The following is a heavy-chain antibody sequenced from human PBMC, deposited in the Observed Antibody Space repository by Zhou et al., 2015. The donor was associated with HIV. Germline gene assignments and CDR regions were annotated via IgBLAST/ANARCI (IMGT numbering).Heavy chain of an antibody. J-gene: IGHJ6*02. CDR2: IISIFGTV. CDR3: ARDSATVNDYYYYGMDV. Sequence: QVQLVQSGAEVKKPGSSVKVSCKASGGTFSSYAINWVRQAPGQGLEWMGGIISIFGTVNYAQNFQGRVTITADESTSTAYMELSSLRSEDTAVYYCARDSATVNDYYYYGMDVWGQGTTVTVSS. V-gene: IGHV1-69*01. D-gene: IGHD4-17*01. CDR1: GGTFSSYA.